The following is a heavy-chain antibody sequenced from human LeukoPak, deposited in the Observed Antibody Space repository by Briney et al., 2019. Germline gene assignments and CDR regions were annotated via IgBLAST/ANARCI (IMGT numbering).Heavy chain of an antibody. J-gene: IGHJ4*02. D-gene: IGHD1-26*01. CDR1: GFTFISYW. V-gene: IGHV3-74*01. CDR3: ARKTGSYYYFDS. CDR2: INSDGSST. Sequence: GGSLRLSCAASGFTFISYWTHWVRQAPGKGLVWVSRINSDGSSTSYADSVKGRFTISRDNAKNTLYLQMNSLRAEDTAVYYCARKTGSYYYFDSWGQGTLVTVSS.